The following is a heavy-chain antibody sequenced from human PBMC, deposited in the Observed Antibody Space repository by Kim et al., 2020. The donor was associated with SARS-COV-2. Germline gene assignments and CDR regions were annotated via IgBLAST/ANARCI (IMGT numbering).Heavy chain of an antibody. CDR1: GGTFSSYA. J-gene: IGHJ6*02. CDR2: IIPIFGTA. Sequence: SVKVSCKASGGTFSSYAISWVRQAPGQGLEWMGGIIPIFGTANYAQKFQGRVTITADESTSTAYMELSSLRSEDTAVYYCARRRTLDLYYYYGMDVWGQGTTVTVSS. CDR3: ARRRTLDLYYYYGMDV. V-gene: IGHV1-69*13.